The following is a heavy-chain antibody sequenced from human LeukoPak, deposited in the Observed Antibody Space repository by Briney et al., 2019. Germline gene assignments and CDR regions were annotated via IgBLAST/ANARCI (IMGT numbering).Heavy chain of an antibody. CDR1: GGSINSFY. J-gene: IGHJ5*02. V-gene: IGHV4-4*09. Sequence: KPSETLSLTCTVSGGSINSFYWSWVRQPPGKGLEWIGYIHSSGSTNYNPSLKSRVTISVDTSKHPVSLKLSSLTAADTAVYYCARRSAGIAGGPGFDPWGQGTLVTVSS. CDR3: ARRSAGIAGGPGFDP. D-gene: IGHD6-13*01. CDR2: IHSSGST.